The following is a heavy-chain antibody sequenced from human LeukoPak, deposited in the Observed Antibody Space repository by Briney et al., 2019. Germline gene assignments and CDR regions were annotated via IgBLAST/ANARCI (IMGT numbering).Heavy chain of an antibody. J-gene: IGHJ4*02. Sequence: PSETLSLTCTVSGGSISSGSYYWSWIRQPAGKGLEWIGRIYTSGSTNYNPSLKSRVTISVDTSKNQFSLKLSSVTAADTAVYYCAKDGVGYKLRYHFPTGFFDYWGQGTLVTVSS. CDR3: AKDGVGYKLRYHFPTGFFDY. V-gene: IGHV4-61*02. D-gene: IGHD3-22*01. CDR2: IYTSGST. CDR1: GGSISSGSYY.